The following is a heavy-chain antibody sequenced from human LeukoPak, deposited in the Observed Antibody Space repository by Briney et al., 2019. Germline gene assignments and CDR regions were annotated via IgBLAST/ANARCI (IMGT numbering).Heavy chain of an antibody. CDR3: ARDQGIAAAGSIYYYYYGMDV. V-gene: IGHV4-61*02. D-gene: IGHD6-13*01. CDR2: IFTSGST. CDR1: GGSISSSSYY. J-gene: IGHJ6*02. Sequence: PSETLSLTCTVSGGSISSSSYYWGWIRQPAGKGLEWIGRIFTSGSTNYNPSLKSRVTMSVDTSKNQFSLKLSSVTAADTAVYYCARDQGIAAAGSIYYYYYGMDVWGQGTTVTVSS.